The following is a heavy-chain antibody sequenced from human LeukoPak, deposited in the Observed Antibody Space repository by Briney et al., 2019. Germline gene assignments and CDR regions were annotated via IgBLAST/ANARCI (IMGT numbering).Heavy chain of an antibody. CDR2: IYYSGST. J-gene: IGHJ4*01. CDR1: GGSISSYY. V-gene: IGHV4-59*01. CDR3: ARIRHSSGWAFDY. Sequence: SETLSLTCTVSGGSISSYYWSWIRQPPGKGLEWIGYIYYSGSTNYNPSLKSRVTISVDTPKNQFSLKLSSVTAADTAVYYCARIRHSSGWAFDYWGHGTLVTVSS. D-gene: IGHD6-19*01.